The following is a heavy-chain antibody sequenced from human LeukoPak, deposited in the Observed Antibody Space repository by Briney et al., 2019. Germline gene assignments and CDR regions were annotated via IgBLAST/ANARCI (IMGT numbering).Heavy chain of an antibody. CDR1: GGSFSGYY. CDR3: ARDGRRYSSTWSFDY. Sequence: PSETLSLTCAVYGGSFSGYYWSWIRQPPGKGLEWVGYIYYSGSTNYNPSLKSRVTLSVDTSKNQFSLKLSSVTAADTAVYFCARDGRRYSSTWSFDYWGQGTLVTVSS. D-gene: IGHD6-13*01. J-gene: IGHJ4*02. V-gene: IGHV4-59*01. CDR2: IYYSGST.